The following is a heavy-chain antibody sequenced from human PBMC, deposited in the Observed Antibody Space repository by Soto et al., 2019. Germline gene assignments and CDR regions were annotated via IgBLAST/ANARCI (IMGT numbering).Heavy chain of an antibody. D-gene: IGHD5-18*01. J-gene: IGHJ4*02. V-gene: IGHV4-59*01. Sequence: PSETLSLTCTVSGGSISSDYWTWIRQPPGERLERIGYIYYNGNTNYNSSLKSRVTISIDTSKNQFSLKLNSVTAADTAVYFCARLAYTSGFTFDYWGRGTLVTVSS. CDR2: IYYNGNT. CDR3: ARLAYTSGFTFDY. CDR1: GGSISSDY.